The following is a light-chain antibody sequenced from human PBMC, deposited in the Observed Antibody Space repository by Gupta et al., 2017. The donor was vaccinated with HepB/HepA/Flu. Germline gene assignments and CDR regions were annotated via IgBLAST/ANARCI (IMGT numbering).Light chain of an antibody. CDR3: ATWDDSLTGWV. Sequence: QSVLPQPPSVSGTPGQRLTISCSGSSSNIGNNDVSWYQQLPGTAPQLLIYTNKERPSGVPDRVSASRSGTSASLAISELRSQDEADYFCATWDDSLTGWVFGEGTRLTVL. J-gene: IGLJ3*02. V-gene: IGLV1-47*01. CDR2: TNK. CDR1: SSNIGNND.